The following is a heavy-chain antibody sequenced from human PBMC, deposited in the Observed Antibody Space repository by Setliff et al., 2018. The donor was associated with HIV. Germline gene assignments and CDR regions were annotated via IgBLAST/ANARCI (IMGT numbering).Heavy chain of an antibody. Sequence: SVKVSCKDSGFTFINSDMQWVRQARGQRLEWIGWIVVGRGTTNYEQRFQDRVTITRDMSTRTAYMELTSLRSEDTAVYYCAATVDSVGPYYGIDVWGQGTTVTVSS. CDR1: GFTFINSD. D-gene: IGHD1-26*01. V-gene: IGHV1-58*02. CDR3: AATVDSVGPYYGIDV. J-gene: IGHJ6*02. CDR2: IVVGRGTT.